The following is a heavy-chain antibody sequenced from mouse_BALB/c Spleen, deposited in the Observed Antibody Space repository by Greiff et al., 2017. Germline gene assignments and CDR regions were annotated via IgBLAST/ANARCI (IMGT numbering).Heavy chain of an antibody. Sequence: EVKLVESGGGLVQPGGSLKLSCAASGFTFSSYTMSWVRQTPEKRLEWVAYISNGGGSTYYPDTVKGRFTISRDNAKNTLYLQMSSLKSEDTAMYYCARPLILYGNYAMDYWGQGTSVTVSS. V-gene: IGHV5-12-2*01. CDR2: ISNGGGST. D-gene: IGHD2-10*02. CDR1: GFTFSSYT. CDR3: ARPLILYGNYAMDY. J-gene: IGHJ4*01.